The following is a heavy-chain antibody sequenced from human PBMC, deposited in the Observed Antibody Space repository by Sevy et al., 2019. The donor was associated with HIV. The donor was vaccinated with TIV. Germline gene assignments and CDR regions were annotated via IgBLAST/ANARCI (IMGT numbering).Heavy chain of an antibody. Sequence: SETLSLTCTVSGGSISSYYWSWIRQPPGKGLEWVGYICYLGSTNYNPPLKSRVTISVDTSKNQFSLKLNSVTATDTAVYYCAGDQVHSGSRSGAFDIWGQGTMVTVSS. J-gene: IGHJ3*02. CDR2: ICYLGST. CDR3: AGDQVHSGSRSGAFDI. D-gene: IGHD1-26*01. CDR1: GGSISSYY. V-gene: IGHV4-59*01.